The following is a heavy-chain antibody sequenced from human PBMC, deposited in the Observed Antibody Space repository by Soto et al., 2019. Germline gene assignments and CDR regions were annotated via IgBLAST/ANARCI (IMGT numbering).Heavy chain of an antibody. V-gene: IGHV4-59*01. CDR2: IYYSGST. Sequence: SETLSLTCTVSGGSISSYYWSWIRQPPGKGLEWIGYIYYSGSTNYNPSLKSRVTISVDTSKNQFSLKLSSVTAADTAVYYCARGRMYYDFWSGPSPVNWFDPWGQGTLVTVSS. D-gene: IGHD3-3*01. J-gene: IGHJ5*02. CDR1: GGSISSYY. CDR3: ARGRMYYDFWSGPSPVNWFDP.